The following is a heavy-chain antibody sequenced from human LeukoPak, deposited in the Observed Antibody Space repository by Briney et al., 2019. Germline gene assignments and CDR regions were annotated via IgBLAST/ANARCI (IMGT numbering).Heavy chain of an antibody. CDR3: ARDLGYCSSTSCRTSY. J-gene: IGHJ4*02. V-gene: IGHV3-7*01. Sequence: GGSLRLSCAASGFTFSNYWMSWVRQAPGKGLEWVANIKEDGSEKYYVDSVKGRFTISRDNAKNSLYLQMNSLRAEDTAVYYCARDLGYCSSTSCRTSYWGQGTLVTVSS. CDR1: GFTFSNYW. D-gene: IGHD2-2*01. CDR2: IKEDGSEK.